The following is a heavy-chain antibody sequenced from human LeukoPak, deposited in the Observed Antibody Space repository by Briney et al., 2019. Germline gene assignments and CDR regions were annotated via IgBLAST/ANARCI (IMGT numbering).Heavy chain of an antibody. V-gene: IGHV4-61*02. J-gene: IGHJ6*03. D-gene: IGHD2-21*01. Sequence: SQTLSLTCTVSGDSISSGDYYWSWIRQPAGKGLEWIGRISSSGSTNYNPSLKSRVTISVDTSKNQFSLKLNSVTAADTAVYYCARNQVGERHYYYYYYMDVWGKGTTVTVSS. CDR2: ISSSGST. CDR1: GDSISSGDYY. CDR3: ARNQVGERHYYYYYYMDV.